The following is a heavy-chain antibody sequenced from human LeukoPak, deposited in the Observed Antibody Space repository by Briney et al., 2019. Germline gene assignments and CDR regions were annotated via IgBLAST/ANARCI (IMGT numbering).Heavy chain of an antibody. CDR3: ARGVGYSYGFDY. Sequence: SETLSLTCTVSGGSISSYYWSWIRQPPGKGLEWIGEINHSGSTNYNPSLKSRVTISVDTSKNQFSLKLSSVTAADTAVYYCARGVGYSYGFDYWGQGTLVTVSS. CDR2: INHSGST. J-gene: IGHJ4*02. CDR1: GGSISSYY. D-gene: IGHD5-18*01. V-gene: IGHV4-34*01.